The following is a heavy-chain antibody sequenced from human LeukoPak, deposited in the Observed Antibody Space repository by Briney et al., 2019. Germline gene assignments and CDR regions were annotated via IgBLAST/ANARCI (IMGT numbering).Heavy chain of an antibody. J-gene: IGHJ5*01. V-gene: IGHV4-4*07. CDR2: IYTSGST. CDR1: GGSISSYY. D-gene: IGHD6-13*01. Sequence: KPSETLSLTCTVSGGSISSYYWSWIRQPAGKGLEWIGRIYTSGSTNYNPALKSRVTMSVDTSKKQFSLKLTSVTAADTAVYYCARDGSSWPFFESWGQGTLVIVSS. CDR3: ARDGSSWPFFES.